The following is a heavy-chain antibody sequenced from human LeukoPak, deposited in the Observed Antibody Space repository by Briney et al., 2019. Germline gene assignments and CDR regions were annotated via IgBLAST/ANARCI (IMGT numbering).Heavy chain of an antibody. CDR2: IDPSDSDT. J-gene: IGHJ4*02. Sequence: GESLKISCKASGYSFTTYWIGWVRQMPGKGLEWMGIIDPSDSDTRYTPSFQGQVTISADKSVSTTYLQWSSLKASDTAMYYCAASTYGSGSYVGFDSWGQGTLVSVSS. V-gene: IGHV5-51*01. D-gene: IGHD3-10*01. CDR3: AASTYGSGSYVGFDS. CDR1: GYSFTTYW.